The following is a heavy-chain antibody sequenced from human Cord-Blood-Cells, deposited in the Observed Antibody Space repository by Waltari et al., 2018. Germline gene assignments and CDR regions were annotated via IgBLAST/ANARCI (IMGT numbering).Heavy chain of an antibody. CDR3: ARDLYSSSWEADY. J-gene: IGHJ4*02. V-gene: IGHV1-2*02. D-gene: IGHD6-13*01. CDR1: GYTFTGYY. Sequence: QVQLVQSGAEVKKPGASVKVSCKASGYTFTGYYMHWVRQAPGQGLEWMGWVNPKSGGTNYAQKFQGRVTMTRDTSISTAYMELSRLRSDDTAVYYCARDLYSSSWEADYWGQGTLVTVSS. CDR2: VNPKSGGT.